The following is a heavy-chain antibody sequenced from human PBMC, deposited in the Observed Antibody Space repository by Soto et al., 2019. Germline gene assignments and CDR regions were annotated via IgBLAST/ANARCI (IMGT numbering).Heavy chain of an antibody. V-gene: IGHV4-39*01. CDR3: ARHIRGNSCMDV. Sequence: SDTLSLTCTVYGYSISSRSYYWGWIRQPPGKGLECIGSIYYSGSTSYNPSLKSRVTISVDTSKNQFSLKLSSVTAADTAVYYCARHIRGNSCMDVWGQGTTVTVS. CDR1: GYSISSRSYY. D-gene: IGHD2-21*01. J-gene: IGHJ6*02. CDR2: IYYSGST.